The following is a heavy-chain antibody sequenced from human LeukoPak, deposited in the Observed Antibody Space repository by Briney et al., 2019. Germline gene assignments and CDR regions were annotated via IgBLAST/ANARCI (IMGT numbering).Heavy chain of an antibody. Sequence: PGGSLRLSCAASGFTFIDYWMSWVRQAPGKGLEWVANIKQDGSEKNYVDSVKGRFTISRDNTKKSLYLQMNSLSVEDTAIYYCAREGILATVDYWGQGTLVTVSP. CDR3: AREGILATVDY. J-gene: IGHJ4*02. CDR2: IKQDGSEK. D-gene: IGHD3-3*02. V-gene: IGHV3-7*01. CDR1: GFTFIDYW.